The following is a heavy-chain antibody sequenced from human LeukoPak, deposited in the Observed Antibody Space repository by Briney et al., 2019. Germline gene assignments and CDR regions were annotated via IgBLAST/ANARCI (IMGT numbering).Heavy chain of an antibody. J-gene: IGHJ4*02. Sequence: SDSLSLTCTVSGDSITSSSYNWGWIRQSPGKGLEWIGSIYYGSGSTYYNPSLKSRITISIDTSKNQFSLKLSSVTAADTAVYYCARRTVVIGRDDYWGQGTLVTVSS. CDR3: ARRTVVIGRDDY. CDR1: GDSITSSSYN. CDR2: IYYGSGST. D-gene: IGHD4-23*01. V-gene: IGHV4-39*01.